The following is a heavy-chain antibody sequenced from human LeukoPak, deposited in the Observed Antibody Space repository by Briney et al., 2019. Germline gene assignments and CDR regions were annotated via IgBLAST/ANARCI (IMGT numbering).Heavy chain of an antibody. J-gene: IGHJ4*02. D-gene: IGHD5-18*01. CDR1: GGSLSDYY. V-gene: IGHV4-59*01. CDR2: ISYSGST. CDR3: ARCAAMDDDYFDY. Sequence: PSETLSLTCTVSGGSLSDYYWTWIRQPPGEGLEGIGYISYSGSTNYNPSLKSRVTISVDPSKNQFSLKLTSVTPADTAVYYCARCAAMDDDYFDYWGQGTLVTVSS.